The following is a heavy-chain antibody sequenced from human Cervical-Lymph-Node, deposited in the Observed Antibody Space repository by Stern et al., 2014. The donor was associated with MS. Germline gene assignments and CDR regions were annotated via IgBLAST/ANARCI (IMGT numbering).Heavy chain of an antibody. CDR1: GFTFNTFN. J-gene: IGHJ4*02. CDR2: ITNSGTYI. D-gene: IGHD6-13*01. V-gene: IGHV3-21*01. CDR3: ARLVNAAGATFSDY. Sequence: VQLVESGGGLVEPGGSLRLSCAASGFTFNTFNMNWVRRAPGKGLEWVSSITNSGTYIYYADSVKGRFTISRDNAENSLYLQMNSLRVEDTAVYYCARLVNAAGATFSDYWGQGTLVTVSS.